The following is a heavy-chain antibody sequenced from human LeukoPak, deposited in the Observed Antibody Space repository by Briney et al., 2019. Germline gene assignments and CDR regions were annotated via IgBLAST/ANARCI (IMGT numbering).Heavy chain of an antibody. CDR2: IYYSGST. Sequence: SETLSLTCTVSGGSISSGGYYWSWIRQHPGKGLEWIGYIYYSGSTYYNPSLKSRVTISVDTSKNQFSLKLSSVTAADTAVCYCARTVVPAIDAFDIWGQGTMVTVSS. D-gene: IGHD2-2*01. J-gene: IGHJ3*02. V-gene: IGHV4-31*03. CDR1: GGSISSGGYY. CDR3: ARTVVPAIDAFDI.